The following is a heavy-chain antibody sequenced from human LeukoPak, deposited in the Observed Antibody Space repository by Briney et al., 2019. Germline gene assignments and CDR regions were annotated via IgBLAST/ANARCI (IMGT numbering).Heavy chain of an antibody. CDR2: IYYSGTT. Sequence: SETLSLTCTVSGGSISSYYWSWIRQPPGKGLEWIGYIYYSGTTNYNPSLKSRVTISVDTSKNQFSLKLSSVTAADTAVYYCASRVVGATIGDAFDIWGQGTMVTVSS. V-gene: IGHV4-59*01. CDR3: ASRVVGATIGDAFDI. D-gene: IGHD1-26*01. CDR1: GGSISSYY. J-gene: IGHJ3*02.